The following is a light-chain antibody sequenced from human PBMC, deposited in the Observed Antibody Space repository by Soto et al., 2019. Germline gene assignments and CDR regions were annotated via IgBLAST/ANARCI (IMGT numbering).Light chain of an antibody. CDR3: MQALQTPLS. Sequence: DIVVTQSPLSLAVTPGEPASISCRSSQSLLHSDGYTYLDWYLQKPGQSPQLLIYLGSNRASGVPDRFSGSGSGTDVTLEISRVEAEDVGVYYCMQALQTPLSFGGGTKVEIK. V-gene: IGKV2-28*01. J-gene: IGKJ4*01. CDR1: QSLLHSDGYTY. CDR2: LGS.